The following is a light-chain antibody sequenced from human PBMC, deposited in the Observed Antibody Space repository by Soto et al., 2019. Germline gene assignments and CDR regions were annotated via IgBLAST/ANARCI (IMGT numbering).Light chain of an antibody. CDR1: QSVSSN. Sequence: EVVMTQSPATLSVSPGERASLSCRASQSVSSNLTWYHQKPGQAPRLLIYGASTRATGIPVRFSGSGSGTEFTLTINSLQSEDFAVYYCQQYNDWWTFGQGTKVDI. CDR3: QQYNDWWT. V-gene: IGKV3-15*01. J-gene: IGKJ1*01. CDR2: GAS.